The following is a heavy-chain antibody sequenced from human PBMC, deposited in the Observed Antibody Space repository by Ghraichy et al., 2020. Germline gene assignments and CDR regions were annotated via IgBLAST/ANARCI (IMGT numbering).Heavy chain of an antibody. CDR3: ARHNLGATRGTFDY. CDR1: GGSISSSSYY. D-gene: IGHD1-26*01. CDR2: IYYSGST. V-gene: IGHV4-39*01. Sequence: SETLSLTCTVSGGSISSSSYYWGWIRQPPGKGLEWIGSIYYSGSTYYNPSLKSRVTISVDTSKNQFSLKLSPVTAADTAVYYCARHNLGATRGTFDYWGQGTLVTVSS. J-gene: IGHJ4*02.